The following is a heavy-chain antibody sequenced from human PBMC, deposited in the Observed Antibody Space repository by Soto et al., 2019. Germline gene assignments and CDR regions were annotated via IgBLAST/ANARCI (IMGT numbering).Heavy chain of an antibody. J-gene: IGHJ4*02. Sequence: EVQLLDSGGGLVQPGGSLRLSCAASGFTFSNYAMTWVRQGPGKGLEWVSGISGSGGRAYYADSVKGRFTISRDNSKSPLYLQMNSLSAEDTAGYYCAKAYFVWSSEQPYYFDYWGQGTLVTVSS. CDR3: AKAYFVWSSEQPYYFDY. CDR2: ISGSGGRA. CDR1: GFTFSNYA. V-gene: IGHV3-23*01. D-gene: IGHD3-16*01.